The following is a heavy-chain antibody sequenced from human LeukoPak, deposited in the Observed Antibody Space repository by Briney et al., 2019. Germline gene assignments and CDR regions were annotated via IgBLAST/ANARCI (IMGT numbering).Heavy chain of an antibody. J-gene: IGHJ4*02. Sequence: SETLSLTCTLSGGSVSDYYWSWIRQSPGKGLEWIGYIYHTGSTSYSPSLKSRVTISADTPQNQFSLKLSSVTAADTAVYYCASRKLGNDYWGQGTLVTVSS. CDR1: GGSVSDYY. D-gene: IGHD7-27*01. CDR3: ASRKLGNDY. V-gene: IGHV4-59*02. CDR2: IYHTGST.